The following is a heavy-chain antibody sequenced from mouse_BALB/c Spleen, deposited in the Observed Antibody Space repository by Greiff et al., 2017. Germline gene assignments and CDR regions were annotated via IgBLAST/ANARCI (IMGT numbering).Heavy chain of an antibody. CDR3: TREWSDAMDY. CDR2: FSSGGSYT. Sequence: EVQLVESGGGLVKPGGSLKLSCAASGFTFSSYTMSWVRQTPEKRLEWVATFSSGGSYTYYPDSVKGRFTISRDNAKNTLYLQMSSLKSEDTAMYYCTREWSDAMDYWGQGTSVTVSS. CDR1: GFTFSSYT. D-gene: IGHD1-1*02. J-gene: IGHJ4*01. V-gene: IGHV5-6-4*01.